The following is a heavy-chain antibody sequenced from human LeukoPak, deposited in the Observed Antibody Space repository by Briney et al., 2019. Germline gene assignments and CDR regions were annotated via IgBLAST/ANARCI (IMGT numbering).Heavy chain of an antibody. CDR2: INPNSGDT. Sequence: ASVKVSCKASGYTFTGYYMHWVRQAPGQGLEWMGWINPNSGDTNYAEKFQGRVTMTRDTSISTAYVDLRRLRSDDTAVYYCARDYSSSSGYFDYWGQGTLVTVSS. V-gene: IGHV1-2*02. CDR3: ARDYSSSSGYFDY. D-gene: IGHD6-6*01. CDR1: GYTFTGYY. J-gene: IGHJ4*02.